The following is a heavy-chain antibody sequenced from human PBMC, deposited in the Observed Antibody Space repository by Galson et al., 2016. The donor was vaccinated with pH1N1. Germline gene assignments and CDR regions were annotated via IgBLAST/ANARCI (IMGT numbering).Heavy chain of an antibody. CDR3: APGGDDYGGNPHWFDP. CDR2: IVPITGVT. J-gene: IGHJ5*02. CDR1: GGTLSTHV. Sequence: SVKVSCKASGGTLSTHVIIWVRQAPGQGLERMGRIVPITGVTNYAQKFQDRVTITADESTSTAYMELSGLRSEDTGVYYCAPGGDDYGGNPHWFDPWGQGTLVTVSS. V-gene: IGHV1-69*04. D-gene: IGHD4-23*01.